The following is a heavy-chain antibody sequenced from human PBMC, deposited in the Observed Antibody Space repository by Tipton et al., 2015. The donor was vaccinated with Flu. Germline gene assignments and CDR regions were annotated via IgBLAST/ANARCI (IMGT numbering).Heavy chain of an antibody. CDR3: AREGYDSHSFFDS. CDR2: IHNSGST. J-gene: IGHJ4*02. D-gene: IGHD3-10*01. V-gene: IGHV4-31*03. Sequence: TLSLTCTVSGGSINSGSFYWSWIRQTPGKGLEWIAYIHNSGSTAYNPSLKSRVTISIDTSKNQFFLLLNSVTAADTAVYYCAREGYDSHSFFDSWGQGTLVTVSS. CDR1: GGSINSGSFY.